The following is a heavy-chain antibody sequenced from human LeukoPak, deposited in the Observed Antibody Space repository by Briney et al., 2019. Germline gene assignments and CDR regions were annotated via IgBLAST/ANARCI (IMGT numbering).Heavy chain of an antibody. CDR2: INCKSGGT. Sequence: ASVKVSCKASGYTFTDYYIHWVRQAPGQGLEWMGRINCKSGGTNYGQNFQGRVTMTRDTSISTAYMELSRLRSEDTAVYYCAKSSYYDSSGYYREYYFDYWGQGTLVTVSS. D-gene: IGHD3-22*01. CDR3: AKSSYYDSSGYYREYYFDY. V-gene: IGHV1-2*06. CDR1: GYTFTDYY. J-gene: IGHJ4*02.